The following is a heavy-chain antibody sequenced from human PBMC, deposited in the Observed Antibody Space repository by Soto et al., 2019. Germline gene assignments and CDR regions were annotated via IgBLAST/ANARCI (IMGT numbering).Heavy chain of an antibody. J-gene: IGHJ5*02. Sequence: QVQLVQSGAEVKKPGASVKVSCKASGYTFTSYAMHWVRQAPGQRLEWMGWINAGNGNTKYSQKFQGRVTITRDTSASTAYMELSSLRSEDTAVYYCARDLKNWNALNWFARWGQGTLVTVSS. V-gene: IGHV1-3*01. CDR3: ARDLKNWNALNWFAR. D-gene: IGHD1-1*01. CDR1: GYTFTSYA. CDR2: INAGNGNT.